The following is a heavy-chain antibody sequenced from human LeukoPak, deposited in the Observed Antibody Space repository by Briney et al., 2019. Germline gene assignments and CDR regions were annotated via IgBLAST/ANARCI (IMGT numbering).Heavy chain of an antibody. CDR3: ASSMYNWNYYFDY. D-gene: IGHD1-7*01. J-gene: IGHJ4*02. V-gene: IGHV3-30*02. CDR2: IRYDGSNK. Sequence: PGGSLRLSCAASGFTFSSYGMPWVRQAPGKGLEWVAFIRYDGSNKYYADSVKGRFTISRDNAKNSLFLRMNSLRDEDTAVYYCASSMYNWNYYFDYWGQGTLVTVSS. CDR1: GFTFSSYG.